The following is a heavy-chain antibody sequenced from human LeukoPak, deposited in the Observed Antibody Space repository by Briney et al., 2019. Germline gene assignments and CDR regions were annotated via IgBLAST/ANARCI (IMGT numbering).Heavy chain of an antibody. V-gene: IGHV3-23*01. Sequence: SGGSLRLSCAASGFTISTYAMTWVRQAPGKGLEWVSSIASSGATTYYADSVNGRFTISRGISKNTLYLQMNSLTAEDSAVYYCAKEFIAGDGHVDCDSWGQGTLVTVSS. D-gene: IGHD5-24*01. CDR2: IASSGATT. CDR1: GFTISTYA. J-gene: IGHJ4*02. CDR3: AKEFIAGDGHVDCDS.